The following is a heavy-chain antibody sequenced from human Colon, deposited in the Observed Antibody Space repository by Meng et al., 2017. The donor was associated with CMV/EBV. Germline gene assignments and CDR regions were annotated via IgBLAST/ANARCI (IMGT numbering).Heavy chain of an antibody. D-gene: IGHD1-26*01. J-gene: IGHJ5*02. CDR1: GFTFKVYT. CDR3: AAGRGGSYPDQ. CDR2: ISGSNDFI. V-gene: IGHV3-21*01. Sequence: GESLKISCAASGFTFKVYTMNWVRQAPGKGLEWISSISGSNDFIYYADSVKGRFTVSRDNAKNSLYLQMNSLRAEDTAVYYCAAGRGGSYPDQWGQGTLVTVSS.